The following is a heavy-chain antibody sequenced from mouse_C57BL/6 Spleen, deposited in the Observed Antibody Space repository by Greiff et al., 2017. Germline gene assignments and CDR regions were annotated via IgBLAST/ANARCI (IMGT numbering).Heavy chain of an antibody. V-gene: IGHV1-80*01. CDR3: ARSLSSHWYCDV. CDR1: GYAFSSYW. J-gene: IGHJ1*03. Sequence: QVQLQQSGAELVKPGASVKISCKASGYAFSSYWMNWVKQRPGTGLDWIGQIYPGDGDTNYNGKFKGKATLTADKSSSTAYMQLSSLTSEGSAVYFCARSLSSHWYCDVWGTGTTVTVSS. CDR2: IYPGDGDT. D-gene: IGHD1-1*01.